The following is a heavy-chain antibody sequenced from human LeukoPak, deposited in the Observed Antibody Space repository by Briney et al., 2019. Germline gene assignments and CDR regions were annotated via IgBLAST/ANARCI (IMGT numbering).Heavy chain of an antibody. J-gene: IGHJ4*02. CDR2: MSGSGDSS. D-gene: IGHD1-26*01. CDR1: GFTFSRVF. Sequence: GGSLRLSCAASGFTFSRVFMSWVCQAPGKGREWVAAMSGSGDSSYYADSVKGRFTISRDNSKNTLYLQMNSQRAEDTALYYCAKEGAADYWGQGTLVTVSS. CDR3: AKEGAADY. V-gene: IGHV3-23*01.